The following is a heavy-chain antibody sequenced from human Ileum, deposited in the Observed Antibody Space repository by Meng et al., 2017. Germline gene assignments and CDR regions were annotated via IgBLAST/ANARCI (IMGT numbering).Heavy chain of an antibody. D-gene: IGHD3-16*01. J-gene: IGHJ4*02. V-gene: IGHV6-1*01. Sequence: QVQLQQSGPGLVMPSQTLSLSCAISGDSVSSNSAAWNWIRQSPSRDLEWLGRTYYRSKWYNNYAVSVRSRISINPDTSKNQFSLQLNSVTPEDTAVYYCARDGGAAPDYFDYWGQGTLVTVSS. CDR1: GDSVSSNSAA. CDR2: TYYRSKWYN. CDR3: ARDGGAAPDYFDY.